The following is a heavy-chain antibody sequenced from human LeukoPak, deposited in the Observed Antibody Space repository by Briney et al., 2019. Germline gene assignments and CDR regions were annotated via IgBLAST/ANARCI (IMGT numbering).Heavy chain of an antibody. Sequence: PGGSLRLSCVASGLTFSDYSINWVRRAPGKGLEWVSSINPTSTSIYYADAVRGRFTISRDNAKSSLYLQMNSLRAEDTALYYCARGAYDSSGLDYWGQGTLVTVSS. J-gene: IGHJ4*02. CDR3: ARGAYDSSGLDY. D-gene: IGHD3-22*01. CDR1: GLTFSDYS. V-gene: IGHV3-21*04. CDR2: INPTSTSI.